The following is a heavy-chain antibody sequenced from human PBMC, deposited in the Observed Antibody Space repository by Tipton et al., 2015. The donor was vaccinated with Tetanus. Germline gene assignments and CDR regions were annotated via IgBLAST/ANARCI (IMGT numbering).Heavy chain of an antibody. CDR3: ARDPYYNGGGYFDY. D-gene: IGHD3-10*01. CDR2: MFYGGSP. Sequence: TLSLTCTVSGGSVSSGSYYWSWIRQRPGKGLEWIGYMFYGGSPKYNPSLKSRVTILVYKSKNQLSLKLRSVTAADTAVYFCARDPYYNGGGYFDYWGQGTLVTVSS. V-gene: IGHV4-61*01. CDR1: GGSVSSGSYY. J-gene: IGHJ4*02.